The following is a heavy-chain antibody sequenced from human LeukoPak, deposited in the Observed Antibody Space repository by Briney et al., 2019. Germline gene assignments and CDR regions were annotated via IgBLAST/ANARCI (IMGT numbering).Heavy chain of an antibody. D-gene: IGHD3-10*01. Sequence: SEGSLRLSCAASGFTFDDYAMHWVRQAPGKGLEWVSGISWNSGSIGYADSVKGRFTISRDNAKNSLYLQMNSLRAEDTALYYCAAHYYGSGNHDYWGQGTLVTVSS. CDR1: GFTFDDYA. CDR2: ISWNSGSI. CDR3: AAHYYGSGNHDY. J-gene: IGHJ4*02. V-gene: IGHV3-9*01.